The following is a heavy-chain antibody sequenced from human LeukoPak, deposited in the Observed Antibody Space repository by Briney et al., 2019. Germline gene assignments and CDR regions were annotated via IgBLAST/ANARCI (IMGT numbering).Heavy chain of an antibody. J-gene: IGHJ3*02. CDR2: IYYSGST. D-gene: IGHD3-10*01. CDR1: GGSISSYY. Sequence: PSETLSLTCTVSGGSISSYYWSWIRQPPGKGLEWIGYIYYSGSTNYNPSLKSRVTISVDTSKNQFSLKLSSVTAADTAVYYCARGKLGFVSPWFRSARAFDIWGRGTMVTVSS. V-gene: IGHV4-59*01. CDR3: ARGKLGFVSPWFRSARAFDI.